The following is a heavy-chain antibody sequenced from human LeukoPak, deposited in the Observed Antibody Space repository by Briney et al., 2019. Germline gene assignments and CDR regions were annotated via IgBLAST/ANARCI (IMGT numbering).Heavy chain of an antibody. Sequence: GGSLRLSCAASGFTVSSNYMSWVRQAPGKGLEWVAFIRYDGSNKYYADSVKGRFTISRDNSKNTLYLQMNSLRAEDTAVYYCAKGELVLVDYWGQGTLVTVSS. D-gene: IGHD2-15*01. V-gene: IGHV3-30*02. CDR3: AKGELVLVDY. CDR2: IRYDGSNK. CDR1: GFTVSSNY. J-gene: IGHJ4*02.